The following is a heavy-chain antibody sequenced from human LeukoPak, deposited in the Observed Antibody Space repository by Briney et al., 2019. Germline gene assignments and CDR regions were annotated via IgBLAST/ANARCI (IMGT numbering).Heavy chain of an antibody. CDR3: ASGGLLAFDP. CDR2: ISGDSRDI. Sequence: GGSLRLSCEVSGFNPSDSYMTWMRQTPGRGLEWLAYISGDSRDIYYAASVKGRFTISRDNAKNSLYLQMNSLRAEDTAVYYCASGGLLAFDPWGQGTLVTVSS. CDR1: GFNPSDSY. V-gene: IGHV3-11*01. J-gene: IGHJ5*02.